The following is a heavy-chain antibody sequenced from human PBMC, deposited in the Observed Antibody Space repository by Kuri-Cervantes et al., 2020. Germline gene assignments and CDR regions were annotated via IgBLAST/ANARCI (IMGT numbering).Heavy chain of an antibody. CDR3: ARIREQGRIDY. Sequence: ETLSLTCAAPGFTFSSYAMSWVRQAPGKGLEWVSAISGSGGSTYYADSVKGRFTISRDNSKNTLYLQMNSLRAEDTAVYYCARIREQGRIDYWGQGTLVTVSS. V-gene: IGHV3-23*01. D-gene: IGHD1/OR15-1a*01. J-gene: IGHJ4*02. CDR2: ISGSGGST. CDR1: GFTFSSYA.